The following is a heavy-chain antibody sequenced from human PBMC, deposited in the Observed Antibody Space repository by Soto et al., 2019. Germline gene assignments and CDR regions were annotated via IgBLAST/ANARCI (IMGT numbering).Heavy chain of an antibody. CDR3: ARGVVPAAHHYYYYGMDV. CDR2: IYYSGST. D-gene: IGHD2-2*01. Sequence: SETLSLTCTVSGGSISSGGYYWSWIRQHPGKGLEWIGYIYYSGSTYYNPSLKSRVTISVDTSKNQFSLKLSSATAADTAVYYCARGVVPAAHHYYYYGMDVWGQGTTVTVSS. V-gene: IGHV4-31*03. CDR1: GGSISSGGYY. J-gene: IGHJ6*02.